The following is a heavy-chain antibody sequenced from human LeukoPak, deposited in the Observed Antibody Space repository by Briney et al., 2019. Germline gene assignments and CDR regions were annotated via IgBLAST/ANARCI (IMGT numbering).Heavy chain of an antibody. Sequence: ASVKVSCKASAYTFAGYYMHWVRQAPGQGLEWMGWLNPNTGGTNYAQKFQGRVTMTRDTSISTAYMELTRLRSDDTAVYYCARLSGYHDYWGQGTLVTVSS. CDR2: LNPNTGGT. D-gene: IGHD3-3*01. V-gene: IGHV1-2*02. CDR1: AYTFAGYY. CDR3: ARLSGYHDY. J-gene: IGHJ4*02.